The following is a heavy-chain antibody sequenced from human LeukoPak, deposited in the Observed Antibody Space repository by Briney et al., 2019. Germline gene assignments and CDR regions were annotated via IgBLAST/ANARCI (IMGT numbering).Heavy chain of an antibody. CDR2: IYTSGST. D-gene: IGHD2-21*02. CDR1: GGSISSGSYY. CDR3: ARFVPPRGGDCHSWGFCQPARPHWFDP. J-gene: IGHJ5*02. Sequence: TSETLSLTCTVSGGSISSGSYYWSWIRQPAGKGLEWIGRIYTSGSTNYNPSLKSRVTISVDTSKNQFSLKLSSVTAADTAVYYCARFVPPRGGDCHSWGFCQPARPHWFDPWGQGTLVTVSS. V-gene: IGHV4-61*02.